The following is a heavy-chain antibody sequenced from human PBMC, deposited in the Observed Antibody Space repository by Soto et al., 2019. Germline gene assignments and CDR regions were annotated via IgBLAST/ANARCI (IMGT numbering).Heavy chain of an antibody. CDR2: IYYSGST. V-gene: IGHV4-31*03. Sequence: PSEPLSLTCTVSGGSISSGGYYWSWIRQHPGKGLEWIGYIYYSGSTYYNPSLKSRVTISVDTSKNQFSLKLSSVTAADTAVYYCARVTSGYDYRSFDYWGQGTLVTVS. CDR3: ARVTSGYDYRSFDY. CDR1: GGSISSGGYY. D-gene: IGHD5-12*01. J-gene: IGHJ4*02.